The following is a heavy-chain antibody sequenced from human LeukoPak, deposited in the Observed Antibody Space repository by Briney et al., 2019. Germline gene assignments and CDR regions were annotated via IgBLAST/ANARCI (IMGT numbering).Heavy chain of an antibody. CDR3: AIDVGELLTY. V-gene: IGHV1-24*01. CDR1: RYTLTELS. J-gene: IGHJ4*02. Sequence: GASVKVSCKVSRYTLTELSMHWVRQAPGKGLEWMGGVDPEDGEIIYAQKFQGRVTMTEDTSTDTAYMELSSLRSEDTAVYYCAIDVGELLTYWGQGTLVTVSS. CDR2: VDPEDGEI. D-gene: IGHD1-26*01.